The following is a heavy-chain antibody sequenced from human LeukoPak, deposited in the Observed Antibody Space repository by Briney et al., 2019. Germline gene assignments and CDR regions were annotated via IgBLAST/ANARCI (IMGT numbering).Heavy chain of an antibody. CDR3: SIDRTGYANYYVDS. V-gene: IGHV1-69*13. J-gene: IGHJ4*02. D-gene: IGHD3-16*01. Sequence: VASVKVSRKASADTVRRYAIGWVRLAPGQGLEWIGGIISTYGASNYAQKFQGRVTLTADESANTAYMELRGLRSEDTAVYYCSIDRTGYANYYVDSWDQGTPVTVSS. CDR2: IISTYGAS. CDR1: ADTVRRYA.